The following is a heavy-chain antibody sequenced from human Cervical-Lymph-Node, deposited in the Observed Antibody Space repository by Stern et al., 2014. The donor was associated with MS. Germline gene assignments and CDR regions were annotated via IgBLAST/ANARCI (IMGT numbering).Heavy chain of an antibody. V-gene: IGHV1-46*01. CDR1: GDTFTSYY. Sequence: QVQLVQSGAEVKKPGASVKVSCKASGDTFTSYYMHWMRQAPGQGLEWMGIINPRGGTTTYAQKFQGRITLTRDTSTTTVYMELSSLRSEDTAVYYCATYSSTWSPPWYWGQGTLVTVSS. D-gene: IGHD6-13*01. J-gene: IGHJ4*02. CDR2: INPRGGTT. CDR3: ATYSSTWSPPWY.